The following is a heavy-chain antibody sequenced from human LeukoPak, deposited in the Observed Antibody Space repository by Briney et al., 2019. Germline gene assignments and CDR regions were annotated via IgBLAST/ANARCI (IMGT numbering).Heavy chain of an antibody. V-gene: IGHV3-53*01. J-gene: IGHJ4*02. CDR3: ARVYDYHKIPDY. D-gene: IGHD3-3*01. Sequence: GSLRLSCAASGFTVSSNYMSWVRQAPGKGLEWVSVIYSGGSTYYADSVKGRFTISRDNSKNTLYLQMNSLRAEDTAVYYCARVYDYHKIPDYWGQGTLVTVSS. CDR2: IYSGGST. CDR1: GFTVSSNY.